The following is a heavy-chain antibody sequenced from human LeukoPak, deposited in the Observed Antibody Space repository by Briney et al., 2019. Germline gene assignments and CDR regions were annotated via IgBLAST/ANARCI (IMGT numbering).Heavy chain of an antibody. CDR3: ADYGVSGVRNNFY. J-gene: IGHJ4*02. CDR1: GLALSSYA. D-gene: IGHD3-3*01. V-gene: IGHV3-23*01. Sequence: PRGSLRLSCAPSGLALSSYAMSWVRQAPGEGLEWVSTISIASNTFYADSVKGRFTISRDNSRNTVYLQMTSLRADDTAVYYCADYGVSGVRNNFYWGQGTLVTVSS. CDR2: ISIASNT.